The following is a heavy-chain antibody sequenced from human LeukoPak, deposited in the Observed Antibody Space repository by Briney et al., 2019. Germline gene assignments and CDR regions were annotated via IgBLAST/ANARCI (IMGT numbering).Heavy chain of an antibody. CDR2: ISGSDCST. J-gene: IGHJ4*02. D-gene: IGHD2-15*01. Sequence: GGSLRLSCTASGFTFSNYAMSWVRQAPGKGLEWVSTISGSDCSTYYADSVKGRFTISRDNSKNTLYLQMNSLRVEDTAIYYCAKGRGYCTGGSCYSDYWGQGTLVTVSS. CDR3: AKGRGYCTGGSCYSDY. V-gene: IGHV3-23*01. CDR1: GFTFSNYA.